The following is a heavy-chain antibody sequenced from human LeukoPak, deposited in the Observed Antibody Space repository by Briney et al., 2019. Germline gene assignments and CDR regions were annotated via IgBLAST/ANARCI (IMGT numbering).Heavy chain of an antibody. V-gene: IGHV4-59*08. J-gene: IGHJ4*02. CDR1: GGSISNYY. Sequence: SETLSLTCTVPGGSISNYYWNWIRKPPGKGLDWIGYIDYRGSTNYNPSLKSRVTISVDTSKNQFSLNLGSVTAADTGVYYCARQRAASGIRNLDYWGQGTLVSVSS. D-gene: IGHD6-13*01. CDR2: IDYRGST. CDR3: ARQRAASGIRNLDY.